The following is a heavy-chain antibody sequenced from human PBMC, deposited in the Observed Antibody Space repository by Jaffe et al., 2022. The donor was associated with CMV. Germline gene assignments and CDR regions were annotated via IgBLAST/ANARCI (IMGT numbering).Heavy chain of an antibody. Sequence: EVQLLEAGGGLVQPGGSLRLSCAASGFTFSNFAMSWVRQAPGKGLEWVSSISNGGYSTDYADSVKGRITISRDNSKNTLYLQMNSLRVEDTAVYYCAKDRVYRNNWYIFGFWGQGTLVTVSP. CDR1: GFTFSNFA. CDR2: ISNGGYST. D-gene: IGHD1-20*01. CDR3: AKDRVYRNNWYIFGF. V-gene: IGHV3-23*01. J-gene: IGHJ4*02.